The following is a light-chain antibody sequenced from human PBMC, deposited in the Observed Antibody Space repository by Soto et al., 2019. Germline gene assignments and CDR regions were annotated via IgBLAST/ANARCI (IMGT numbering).Light chain of an antibody. CDR2: EVS. J-gene: IGLJ1*01. Sequence: QSVLTQPASGSGSPGQSINISYTGTSSDVGGYNYVSWYQQHPGKAPKLMIYEVSNRPSGVSNRFSGSKSGNTASLTNSGLQAEDEADYYCSSYTSSSPLVFGTGTKLTVL. CDR3: SSYTSSSPLV. CDR1: SSDVGGYNY. V-gene: IGLV2-14*01.